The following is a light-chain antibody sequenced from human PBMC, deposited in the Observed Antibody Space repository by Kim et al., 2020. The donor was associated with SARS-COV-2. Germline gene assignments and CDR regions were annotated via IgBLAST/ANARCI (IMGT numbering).Light chain of an antibody. CDR2: GAS. Sequence: TAGERATLSCRAIQSVSSNYLAWYQQKPGQAPRLLIYGASSRATGIPERFSGSGSGTDFTLTITRLEPEDFAVYYCQQYSSSPATFGQGTKVDIK. CDR3: QQYSSSPAT. CDR1: QSVSSNY. V-gene: IGKV3-20*01. J-gene: IGKJ1*01.